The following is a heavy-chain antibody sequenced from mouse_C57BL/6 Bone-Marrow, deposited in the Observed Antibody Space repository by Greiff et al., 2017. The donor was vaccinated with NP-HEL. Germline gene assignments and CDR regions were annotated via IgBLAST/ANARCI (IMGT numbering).Heavy chain of an antibody. CDR2: IYPRSGNT. CDR1: GYTFTSYG. Sequence: ASGYTFTSYGISWVKQRTGQGLEWIGEIYPRSGNTYYNEKFKGKATLTADKSSSTAYMELRSLTSEDSAVYFCASGKGGYYYAMDYWGQGTSVTVSS. CDR3: ASGKGGYYYAMDY. J-gene: IGHJ4*01. V-gene: IGHV1-81*01. D-gene: IGHD4-1*01.